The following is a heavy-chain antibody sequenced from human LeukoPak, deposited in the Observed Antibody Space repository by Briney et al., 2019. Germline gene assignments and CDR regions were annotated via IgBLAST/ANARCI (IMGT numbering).Heavy chain of an antibody. CDR2: INAGNGNT. J-gene: IGHJ4*02. CDR1: GYTFISYT. Sequence: ASVKVSCKASGYTFISYTLHWVRQAPGQRLEWMGWINAGNGNTKFSQKFQGRVTFTRDTSASTAYMELSSLRSEDTAVYYCARSTGELTGDDFDYWGQGTLVTVSS. V-gene: IGHV1-3*01. CDR3: ARSTGELTGDDFDY. D-gene: IGHD7-27*01.